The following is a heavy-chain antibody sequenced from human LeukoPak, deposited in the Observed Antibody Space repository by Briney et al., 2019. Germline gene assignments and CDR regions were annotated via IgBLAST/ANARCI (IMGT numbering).Heavy chain of an antibody. CDR3: AKGAYGYTTVTYYFDY. CDR1: GFTFSSYG. Sequence: GGTLRLSCAASGFTFSSYGMSWVRQAPGKGLEWVSAISGSGGSTYYADSVKGRFTISRDNSKNTLYLQMNSLRAEDTAVYYCAKGAYGYTTVTYYFDYWGQGTLVTVSS. D-gene: IGHD4-17*01. V-gene: IGHV3-23*01. CDR2: ISGSGGST. J-gene: IGHJ4*02.